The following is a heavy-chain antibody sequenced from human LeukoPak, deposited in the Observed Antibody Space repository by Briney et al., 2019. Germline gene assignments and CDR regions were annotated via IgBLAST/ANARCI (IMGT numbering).Heavy chain of an antibody. D-gene: IGHD3-22*01. CDR2: ISGSGGST. CDR1: GFTFSSYA. Sequence: GGSQRLSCAASGFTFSSYAMSWVRQAPEKGVEWVSAISGSGGSTYYADSVKGRFTISRDNSKNTLYLQMNSLRAEDTAVYYCASSYDSSGYYLPGALDYWGQGTLVTVSS. J-gene: IGHJ4*02. V-gene: IGHV3-23*01. CDR3: ASSYDSSGYYLPGALDY.